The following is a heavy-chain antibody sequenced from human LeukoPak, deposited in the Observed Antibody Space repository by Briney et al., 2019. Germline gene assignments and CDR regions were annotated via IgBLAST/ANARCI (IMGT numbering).Heavy chain of an antibody. D-gene: IGHD3-22*01. CDR1: GGSISSSSYY. CDR2: IYYSGST. V-gene: IGHV4-39*07. CDR3: ARDRAPYYYDSSAPS. J-gene: IGHJ5*02. Sequence: SETLSLTCTVSGGSISSSSYYWGWIHQPPGKGLEWIGSIYYSGSTYYNPSLKSRVTISVDTSKNQFSLKLSSVTAADTAVYYCARDRAPYYYDSSAPSWGQGTLVTVSS.